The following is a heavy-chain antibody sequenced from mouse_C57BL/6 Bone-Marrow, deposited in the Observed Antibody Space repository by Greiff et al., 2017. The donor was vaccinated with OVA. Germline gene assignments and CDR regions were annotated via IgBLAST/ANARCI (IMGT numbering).Heavy chain of an antibody. CDR2: INYDGSST. Sequence: EVKLMESEGGLVQPGSSMKLSCTASGFTFSDYYMAWVRQVPDKGLEWVANINYDGSSTYYLDSLKSRFIISRDNAKNILYLQMSSLKAEDTATYYWARTSYYGLYYFDYGGKGTTLTVSS. CDR3: ARTSYYGLYYFDY. J-gene: IGHJ2*01. V-gene: IGHV5-16*01. D-gene: IGHD1-1*01. CDR1: GFTFSDYY.